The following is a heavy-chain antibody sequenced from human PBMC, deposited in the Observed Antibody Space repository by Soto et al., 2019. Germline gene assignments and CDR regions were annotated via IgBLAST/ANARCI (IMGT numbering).Heavy chain of an antibody. CDR2: ISGSGGST. J-gene: IGHJ6*03. CDR3: AKEWYTWSYVSYYYYYMDV. V-gene: IGHV3-23*01. Sequence: EVQLLESGGGLVQPGGSLRLSCAASGFTFSSYAMSWVRQAPGKGLEWVSAISGSGGSTYYADSVKGRFTISRDNSKNTLYLQMNSLRAEDTAVYYCAKEWYTWSYVSYYYYYMDVWGKGTTVTVSS. CDR1: GFTFSSYA. D-gene: IGHD1-7*01.